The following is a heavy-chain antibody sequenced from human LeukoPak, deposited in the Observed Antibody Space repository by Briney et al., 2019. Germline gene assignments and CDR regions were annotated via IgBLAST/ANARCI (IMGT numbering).Heavy chain of an antibody. J-gene: IGHJ3*02. V-gene: IGHV3-11*04. CDR3: ATTVTGYAFEI. D-gene: IGHD4-17*01. Sequence: GGSLRLSCAASGFTFSDYYMSWIRQAPGKGLEWISYISSSGSTIYNADSVKGRFTLSRDNAKNSLSLQMNSLRAEDTAVYYCATTVTGYAFEIWGQGTMVTVSS. CDR2: ISSSGSTI. CDR1: GFTFSDYY.